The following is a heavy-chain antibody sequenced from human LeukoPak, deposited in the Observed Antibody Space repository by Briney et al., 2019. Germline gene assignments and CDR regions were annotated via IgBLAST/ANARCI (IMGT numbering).Heavy chain of an antibody. J-gene: IGHJ4*02. CDR2: INPNSGGT. D-gene: IGHD2/OR15-2a*01. Sequence: GASVKVSCKASGYTFTGYYMHWVRQAPGQGLEWMGRINPNSGGTNYAQKFQGRVTMTRDTSISTAYMELSRLRSDDTAVYYCARSPVSLTAFPFDYWGQGTLVTVSS. V-gene: IGHV1-2*06. CDR1: GYTFTGYY. CDR3: ARSPVSLTAFPFDY.